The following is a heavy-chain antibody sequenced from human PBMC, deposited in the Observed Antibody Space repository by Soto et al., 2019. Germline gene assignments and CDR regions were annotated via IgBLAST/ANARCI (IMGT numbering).Heavy chain of an antibody. V-gene: IGHV4-59*08. J-gene: IGHJ3*02. Sequence: QVQLQESGPGLVKPSETLSLTCTVSGGSISSYYWSWIRQPPGKGLEWIGYIYYSGSTNYNPSLKSRATISVDTPKNQFALKLRSVTAADTAVYYCARHRGGYGDYVEAFDIWGQGTMVTVSS. CDR2: IYYSGST. CDR3: ARHRGGYGDYVEAFDI. D-gene: IGHD4-17*01. CDR1: GGSISSYY.